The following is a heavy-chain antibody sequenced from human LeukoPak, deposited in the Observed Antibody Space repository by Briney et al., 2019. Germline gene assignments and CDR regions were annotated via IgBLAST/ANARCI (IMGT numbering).Heavy chain of an antibody. V-gene: IGHV4-31*03. D-gene: IGHD4-17*01. CDR2: IYYSGST. CDR1: GXPISSGGYY. CDR3: ARATTVTTPADY. J-gene: IGHJ4*02. Sequence: ASETLSLTCTVSGXPISSGGYYWSWIRQHPGRGLEWIGYIYYSGSTSYNPSLKSRVTISVDTSKNQFSLKLSSVTAADTAVYYCARATTVTTPADYWGRGTLVTVSS.